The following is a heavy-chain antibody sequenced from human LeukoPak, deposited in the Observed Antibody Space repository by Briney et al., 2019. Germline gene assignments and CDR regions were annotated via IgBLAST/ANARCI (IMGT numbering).Heavy chain of an antibody. CDR2: IYYSGST. J-gene: IGHJ5*02. CDR1: GGSISSGGYY. CDR3: ARVGQQLARYNWFDP. V-gene: IGHV4-31*03. D-gene: IGHD6-13*01. Sequence: SETLSLTCTVSGGSISSGGYYWSWIRQHPGKGLERIGYIYYSGSTYYNPSLKSRVTISVDTSKNQFSLKLSSVTAADTAVYYCARVGQQLARYNWFDPWGQETLVTVSS.